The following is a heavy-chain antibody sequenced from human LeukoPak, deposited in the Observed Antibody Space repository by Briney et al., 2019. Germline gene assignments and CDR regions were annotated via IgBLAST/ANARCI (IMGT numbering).Heavy chain of an antibody. V-gene: IGHV3-48*03. J-gene: IGHJ4*02. CDR3: ARGVGSSRPRVDY. CDR1: GFTFSSYE. D-gene: IGHD6-13*01. Sequence: GGSLRLSCAASGFTFSSYEMNWVRQAPGKGLGWVSYISSSGSTIYYADSVKGRFTISRDNAKNSLYLQMNSLRAEDTAVYYCARGVGSSRPRVDYWGQGTLVTVSS. CDR2: ISSSGSTI.